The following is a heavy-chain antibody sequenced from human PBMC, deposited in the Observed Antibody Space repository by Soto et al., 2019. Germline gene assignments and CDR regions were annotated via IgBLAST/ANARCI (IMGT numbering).Heavy chain of an antibody. Sequence: ASVKVSCKASGYSFTSLDINWVRQTAGQGLEWMGWMQPRTGRTGDAQKFQGRVTMTRDTSINTAYMELTTLTSDDTAFYYCARGVSAGVDYWGQGTLVTVPS. CDR3: ARGVSAGVDY. D-gene: IGHD1-26*01. V-gene: IGHV1-8*01. CDR2: MQPRTGRT. CDR1: GYSFTSLD. J-gene: IGHJ4*02.